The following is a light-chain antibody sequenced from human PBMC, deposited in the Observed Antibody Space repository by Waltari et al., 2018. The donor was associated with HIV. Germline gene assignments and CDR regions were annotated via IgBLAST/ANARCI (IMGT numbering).Light chain of an antibody. CDR3: QQFDIWPWT. CDR2: GAS. V-gene: IGKV3-15*01. Sequence: EVVMTQSPATLSVSPGEGATLSCRASQSVASNLAWYQQRPGQAPRLLIYGASNRATDIPARFSGSGSGTEFTLTINSLQSEDSALYYCQQFDIWPWTFGQGTKVEIK. J-gene: IGKJ1*01. CDR1: QSVASN.